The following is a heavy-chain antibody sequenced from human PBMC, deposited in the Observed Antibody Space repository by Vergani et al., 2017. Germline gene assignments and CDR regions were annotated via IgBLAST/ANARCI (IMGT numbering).Heavy chain of an antibody. J-gene: IGHJ4*02. Sequence: QVQLQESGPGLVKPSETLSLTCTVSGGSISSHYWSWIRQPPGKGLEWIGYIYYSGSTYYNPSLKSRVTISVDTSKNQFSLKLSSVTAADTAVYYCASRYSSSTNFDYWGQGTLVTVSS. CDR1: GGSISSHY. D-gene: IGHD6-6*01. CDR2: IYYSGST. V-gene: IGHV4-59*08. CDR3: ASRYSSSTNFDY.